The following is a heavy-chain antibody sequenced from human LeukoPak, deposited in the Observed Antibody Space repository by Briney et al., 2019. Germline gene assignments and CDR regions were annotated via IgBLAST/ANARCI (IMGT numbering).Heavy chain of an antibody. J-gene: IGHJ4*02. CDR2: IYYSGST. CDR3: ARSFSSGYYSSYYFDY. V-gene: IGHV4-59*01. CDR1: GGSIRSYY. D-gene: IGHD3-22*01. Sequence: SETLSLTCTVSGGSIRSYYWSWIRQPPGKGLEWIGYIYYSGSTNYNPSLKSRVTISVDTSKNQFSPKLSSVTAADTAVYYCARSFSSGYYSSYYFDYWGQGTLVTVSS.